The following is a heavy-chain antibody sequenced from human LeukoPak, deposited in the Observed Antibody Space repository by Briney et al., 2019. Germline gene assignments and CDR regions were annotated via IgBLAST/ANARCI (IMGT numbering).Heavy chain of an antibody. V-gene: IGHV4-34*12. CDR2: IIHSGDTT. CDR1: GGSFSGYY. CDR3: ARVLAAATLDY. Sequence: PSETLSLTCAVYGGSFSGYYWSWIRQPPGKGLEWIGEIIHSGDTTNYNPSLKSRVTISLDTSKSQFSLKLSSVTAADTAVCYCARVLAAATLDYWGQGTLVTVSS. J-gene: IGHJ4*02. D-gene: IGHD6-13*01.